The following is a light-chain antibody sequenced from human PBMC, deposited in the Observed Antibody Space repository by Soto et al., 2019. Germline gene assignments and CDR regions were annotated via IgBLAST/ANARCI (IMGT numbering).Light chain of an antibody. J-gene: IGLJ1*01. CDR1: SSDVGGYNY. Sequence: QSVLTQPRSVSGFPGQSVTISCTGTSSDVGGYNYVSWYQQHPGEAPRLMIYDVSKRPSGVPDRFSGSKSGNTASLTISGLQAEDEADYYCCSYAGSYTFYVFGIGTKVTVL. CDR2: DVS. CDR3: CSYAGSYTFYV. V-gene: IGLV2-11*01.